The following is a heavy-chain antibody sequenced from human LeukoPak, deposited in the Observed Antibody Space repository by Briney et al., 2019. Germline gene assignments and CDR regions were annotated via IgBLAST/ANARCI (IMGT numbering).Heavy chain of an antibody. CDR2: MNPGSGNT. J-gene: IGHJ4*02. CDR1: GYTFTSFD. CDR3: ASHTYYLSSGSFGH. V-gene: IGHV1-8*01. D-gene: IGHD3-10*01. Sequence: ASVKVSCKASGYTFTSFDINWVRQATGQGPEWRGWMNPGSGNTGYAQRFRGRVTMTRDTSISTAYSELSSLTSEDTAVYYCASHTYYLSSGSFGHWGQGTLVTVSS.